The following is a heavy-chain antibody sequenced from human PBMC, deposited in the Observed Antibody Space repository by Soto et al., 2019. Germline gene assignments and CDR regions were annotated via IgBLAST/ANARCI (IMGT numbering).Heavy chain of an antibody. V-gene: IGHV3-66*01. D-gene: IGHD2-21*02. J-gene: IGHJ2*01. CDR2: IYSGGST. CDR1: GFTVSSNY. Sequence: EVQLVESGGGLVQPGGSLRLSCAASGFTVSSNYMSWVRQAPGKGLEWVSVIYSGGSTYYADSVKGRFTISRDNSKNTLYLQMNSLRAEDTAVYYCASDRNIVVVTASYWNFDLWGRGTLVTVSS. CDR3: ASDRNIVVVTASYWNFDL.